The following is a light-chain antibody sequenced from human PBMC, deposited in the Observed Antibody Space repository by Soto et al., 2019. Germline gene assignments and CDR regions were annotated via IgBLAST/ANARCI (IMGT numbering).Light chain of an antibody. CDR2: GAS. V-gene: IGKV1-39*01. Sequence: DIQMTQSPSSLSASVGDRVTITCRASQSISTYLSWYQQKPGKVPKLLIYGASSLQTGVPSRFSGSGSGTEFIFTISSLQPEDFATYHCQQYHSSPTWTFGQGTKVEIK. J-gene: IGKJ1*01. CDR3: QQYHSSPTWT. CDR1: QSISTY.